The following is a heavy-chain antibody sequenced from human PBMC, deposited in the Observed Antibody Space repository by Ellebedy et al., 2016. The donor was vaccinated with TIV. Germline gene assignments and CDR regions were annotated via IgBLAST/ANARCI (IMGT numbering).Heavy chain of an antibody. Sequence: ASVKVSXXASGYTFTGYYMHWLRQAPGHGLEWMGWINPSNGGPVYAQKFQGRVTMTRDTSISTVYMQLSSLRFDDTAVYYCAREGPCGDTSCVNDFWGQGTLLTVSS. CDR3: AREGPCGDTSCVNDF. J-gene: IGHJ4*02. V-gene: IGHV1-2*02. CDR1: GYTFTGYY. D-gene: IGHD2-21*01. CDR2: INPSNGGP.